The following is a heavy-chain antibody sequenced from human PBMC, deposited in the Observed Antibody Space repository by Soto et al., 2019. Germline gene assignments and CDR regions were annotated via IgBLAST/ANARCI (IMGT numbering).Heavy chain of an antibody. Sequence: SETLCLTCTVSGGSIISYYWIWIRQPPGKGLDGIGYIYYSGSTNYNPSLKSRVTISVDTSKNQFSLKLSSVTAADTAVYYCARGDSSSWDEEGFYYYYGMDVWGQGTTVTVSS. D-gene: IGHD6-13*01. J-gene: IGHJ6*02. CDR1: GGSIISYY. V-gene: IGHV4-59*01. CDR2: IYYSGST. CDR3: ARGDSSSWDEEGFYYYYGMDV.